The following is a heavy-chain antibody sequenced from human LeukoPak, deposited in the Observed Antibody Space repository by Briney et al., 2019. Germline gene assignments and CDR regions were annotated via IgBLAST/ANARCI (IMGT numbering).Heavy chain of an antibody. V-gene: IGHV3-23*01. CDR2: ISGSGGST. J-gene: IGHJ1*01. D-gene: IGHD3-22*01. CDR1: GFTFSSYA. Sequence: GGSLRLSCAASGFTFSSYAMSWVRQAPGKGLEWVSAISGSGGSTYYADSVKGRFTISRDNSKNTLYLQMNSLRAEDTAVYYCAKPYYYDSSGYLPEYFQHWAQGTLVTVSS. CDR3: AKPYYYDSSGYLPEYFQH.